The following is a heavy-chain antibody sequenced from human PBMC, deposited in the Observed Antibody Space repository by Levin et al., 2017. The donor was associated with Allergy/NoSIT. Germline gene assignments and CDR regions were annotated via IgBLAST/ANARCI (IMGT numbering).Heavy chain of an antibody. CDR3: AKVVDFDV. CDR2: ISASGAST. V-gene: IGHV3-23*01. J-gene: IGHJ4*02. Sequence: GESLKISCAASGFAFSSHGMSWVRQAPGKGLEWVSAISASGASTYYADSVKGRFTMSRDNSKSTLYLQKDSLRAEDTALYYCAKVVDFDVWGQGTLVTVSS. CDR1: GFAFSSHG. D-gene: IGHD3-10*01.